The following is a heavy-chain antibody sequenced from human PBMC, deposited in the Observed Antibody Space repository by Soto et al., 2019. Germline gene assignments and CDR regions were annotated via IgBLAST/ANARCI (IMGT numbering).Heavy chain of an antibody. CDR1: GFIFDTHS. CDR2: IRSSGDT. J-gene: IGHJ4*02. CDR3: AQLGRWTAALDY. D-gene: IGHD2-15*01. Sequence: GGSLRLSCTASGFIFDTHSMNWVRLAPGKGLEWVALIRSSGDTFYAGSVKGRFTISRDNSESTVHLQMHSLRTEDTARYYCAQLGRWTAALDYWGQGALVTVSS. V-gene: IGHV3-23*01.